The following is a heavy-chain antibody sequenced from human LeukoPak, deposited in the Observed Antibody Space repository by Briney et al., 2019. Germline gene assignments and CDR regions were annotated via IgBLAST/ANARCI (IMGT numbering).Heavy chain of an antibody. CDR1: GFTFSDYG. CDR3: ARDGGNCSGGSCYDM. V-gene: IGHV3-48*03. CDR2: IGSSGTTI. J-gene: IGHJ3*02. D-gene: IGHD2-15*01. Sequence: PGGSLRLSCAASGFTFSDYGMNWVRQAPGKGLEWVSYIGSSGTTIFYADSVKGRFSISRDNAKNSVYLQLNSLRAEDTAVYYCARDGGNCSGGSCYDMWGQGTMVTVSS.